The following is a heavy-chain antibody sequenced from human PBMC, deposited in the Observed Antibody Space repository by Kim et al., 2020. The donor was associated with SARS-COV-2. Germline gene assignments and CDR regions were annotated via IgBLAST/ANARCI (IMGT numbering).Heavy chain of an antibody. D-gene: IGHD2-2*01. J-gene: IGHJ5*02. Sequence: RFTISRDNAKNSLYLQMNSLRAENTAVYYCARDLGRDIVVVPAAIDWFDPWGQGTLVTVSS. CDR3: ARDLGRDIVVVPAAIDWFDP. V-gene: IGHV3-11*06.